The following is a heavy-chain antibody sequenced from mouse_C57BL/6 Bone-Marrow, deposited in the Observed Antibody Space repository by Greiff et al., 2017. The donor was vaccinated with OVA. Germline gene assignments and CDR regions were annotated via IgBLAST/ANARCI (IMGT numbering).Heavy chain of an antibody. CDR3: THRRGYYGLYYFDY. Sequence: EVQLQQSGAELVRPGASVKLSCTASGFNIKDDYMHWVKQRPEQGLEWIGWIDPENGDTEYASKFQGKATITADTSSNTAYLQLSSLTSEDTAVYYCTHRRGYYGLYYFDYWGQGTTLTVSS. V-gene: IGHV14-4*01. D-gene: IGHD1-1*01. CDR2: IDPENGDT. CDR1: GFNIKDDY. J-gene: IGHJ2*01.